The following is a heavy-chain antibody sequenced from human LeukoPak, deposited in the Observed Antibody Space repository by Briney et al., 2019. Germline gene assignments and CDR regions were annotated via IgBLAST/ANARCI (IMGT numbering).Heavy chain of an antibody. V-gene: IGHV4-34*01. D-gene: IGHD3-9*01. J-gene: IGHJ4*02. CDR1: SGSFSGYY. CDR2: INHSGNT. CDR3: AARDILTGLHDY. Sequence: SETLSLTCAVYSGSFSGYYWSWIRQPPGKGLEWIGEINHSGNTNYNPSLKSRVTISVDTSKNHFSLNLSSVTAADTAIYYCAARDILTGLHDYWGQGTLVTVSS.